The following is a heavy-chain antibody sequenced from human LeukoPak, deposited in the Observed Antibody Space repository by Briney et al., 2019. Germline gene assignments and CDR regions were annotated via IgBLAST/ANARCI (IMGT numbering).Heavy chain of an antibody. V-gene: IGHV4-31*03. Sequence: PSETLSLTCTVSGVSISSGGYYWSWIRQHPGKGLEWIGYICYSGSTYYNPSLKSRLTISLDTSSNQFSLKLNSVTAADTAVYYCARGPVRDYSNYWGQGTLVTVSS. CDR2: ICYSGST. CDR1: GVSISSGGYY. J-gene: IGHJ4*02. D-gene: IGHD4-11*01. CDR3: ARGPVRDYSNY.